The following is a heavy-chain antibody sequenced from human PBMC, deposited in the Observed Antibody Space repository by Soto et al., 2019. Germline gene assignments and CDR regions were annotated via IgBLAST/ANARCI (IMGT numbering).Heavy chain of an antibody. CDR1: GYTFTGYY. V-gene: IGHV1-2*04. CDR3: ARVITMVRGVLLDAFDI. J-gene: IGHJ3*02. CDR2: INPNSGGT. D-gene: IGHD3-10*01. Sequence: ASVKVSCKASGYTFTGYYMHWVRQAPGQGLEWMGWINPNSGGTNYAQKFQGWVTMTRDTSISTAYMELSRLRSDDTAVYYCARVITMVRGVLLDAFDIWGKGTMVTVSS.